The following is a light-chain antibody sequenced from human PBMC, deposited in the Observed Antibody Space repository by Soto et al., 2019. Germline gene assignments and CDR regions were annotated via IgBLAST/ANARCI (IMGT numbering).Light chain of an antibody. CDR1: QSVSSSC. CDR2: DTS. Sequence: EIVLTQSPGTLSLSPGERATLSCGASQSVSSSCLAWYQQKPGQAPRLFIYDTSRRATGIPDRFSGSGSGTDFTLTISRLEPEDFAVYYCQQYGSSPLTFCGGTKVEIK. CDR3: QQYGSSPLT. J-gene: IGKJ4*01. V-gene: IGKV3-20*01.